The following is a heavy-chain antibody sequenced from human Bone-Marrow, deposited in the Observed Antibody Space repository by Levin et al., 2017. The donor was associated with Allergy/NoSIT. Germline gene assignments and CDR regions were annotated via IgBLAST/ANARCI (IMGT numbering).Heavy chain of an antibody. J-gene: IGHJ4*02. CDR2: ISGNGRVT. CDR1: GFAFSNYA. CDR3: TKVRGSGYCSCAACQDFDL. D-gene: IGHD2-2*03. Sequence: GESLKISCAASGFAFSNYAVNWIRQTPGKGLEWVSSISGNGRVTYYADSVKGRFTISRDNSKDILYLQMTGLRGEDTARYYCTKVRGSGYCSCAACQDFDLWGRGTLVSVTS. V-gene: IGHV3-23*01.